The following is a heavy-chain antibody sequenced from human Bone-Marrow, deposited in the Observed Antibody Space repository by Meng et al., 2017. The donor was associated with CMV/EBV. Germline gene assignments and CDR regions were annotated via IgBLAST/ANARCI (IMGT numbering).Heavy chain of an antibody. CDR2: IRSEAFGGTA. CDR3: ARDKGLLECLDY. V-gene: IGHV3-49*04. D-gene: IGHD3-3*01. J-gene: IGHJ4*02. CDR1: GFNFGEYA. Sequence: GGSLRLPCTTSGFNFGEYAMSWVRQAPGKGLEWVGFIRSEAFGGTAEYAAAVKGRFTISRDDSKSIAYLQMNSLKAEDAAVYYCARDKGLLECLDYWGQGTLVTVSS.